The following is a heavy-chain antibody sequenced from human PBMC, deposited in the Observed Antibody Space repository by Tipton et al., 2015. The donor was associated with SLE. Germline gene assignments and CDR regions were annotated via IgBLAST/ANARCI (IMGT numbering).Heavy chain of an antibody. CDR2: IYYTGNT. Sequence: TLSLTCTVSGGSISSSSYYWGWIRQPPGKGLEWIGNIYYTGNTFYNPSPKSRVTISLDTSRNQFSLKLSSVTAADTAVYYCARDEYRYDGTGYHLLGHFDYWGQGTLVTVSS. D-gene: IGHD3-22*01. CDR3: ARDEYRYDGTGYHLLGHFDY. J-gene: IGHJ4*02. CDR1: GGSISSSSYY. V-gene: IGHV4-39*07.